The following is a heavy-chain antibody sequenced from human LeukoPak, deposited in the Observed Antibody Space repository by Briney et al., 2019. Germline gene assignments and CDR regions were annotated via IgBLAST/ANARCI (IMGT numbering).Heavy chain of an antibody. CDR2: IYPGDSDT. V-gene: IGHV5-51*01. CDR1: GYSFTSYW. J-gene: IGHJ4*02. Sequence: GESLKISCKGSGYSFTSYWIGWVRQMPGKGLECMGIIYPGDSDTRYSPSFQGQVTISADRSITTAYLQWSSLKASDTAMYYCARHETGPYFDYWGQETLVTVPS. CDR3: ARHETGPYFDY. D-gene: IGHD1-1*01.